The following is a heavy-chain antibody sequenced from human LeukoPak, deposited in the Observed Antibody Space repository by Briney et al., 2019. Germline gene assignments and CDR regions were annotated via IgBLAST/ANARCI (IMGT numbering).Heavy chain of an antibody. CDR3: AREKKTEWTTGAFDM. J-gene: IGHJ3*02. CDR2: TSPSGGTI. CDR1: GFTFSDYY. D-gene: IGHD3-3*01. Sequence: GGSLRLSCAASGFTFSDYYMSWIRQAPETGLEWLSYTSPSGGTIYYTDSVKDRFTMSRDNAQNALYLEMNSLRAEDTAVYYCAREKKTEWTTGAFDMWGQGTMVIVSS. V-gene: IGHV3-11*01.